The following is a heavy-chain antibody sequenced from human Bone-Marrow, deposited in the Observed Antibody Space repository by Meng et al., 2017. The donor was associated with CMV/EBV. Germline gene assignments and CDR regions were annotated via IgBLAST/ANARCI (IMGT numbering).Heavy chain of an antibody. CDR3: AKGPGYSSGWPVN. CDR1: GFTFSSYA. V-gene: IGHV3-23*01. CDR2: ISGSGGST. J-gene: IGHJ4*02. Sequence: GESLKISCAASGFTFSSYAMSWVRQAPGKGPEWVSGISGSGGSTYYADSVKGRFTISRDNSKNTLYLQMNSLRAEDTAVYYCAKGPGYSSGWPVNWGQGTLVTVAS. D-gene: IGHD6-19*01.